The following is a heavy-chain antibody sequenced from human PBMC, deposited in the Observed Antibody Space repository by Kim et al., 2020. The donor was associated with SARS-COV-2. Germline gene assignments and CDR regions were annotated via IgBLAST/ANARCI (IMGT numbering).Heavy chain of an antibody. Sequence: MKTTLTISRDHSKNTLYLKMNSMRAEDTAVYYCAKDRGYSSSWSFDYWGQGTLVTVSS. D-gene: IGHD6-13*01. V-gene: IGHV3-23*01. J-gene: IGHJ4*02. CDR3: AKDRGYSSSWSFDY.